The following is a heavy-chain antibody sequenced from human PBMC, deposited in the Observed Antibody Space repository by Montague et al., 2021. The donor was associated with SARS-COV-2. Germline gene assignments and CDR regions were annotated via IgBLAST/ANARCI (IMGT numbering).Heavy chain of an antibody. CDR2: IYSGGRK. CDR3: ARDLGESRAY. Sequence: SLRLSCAASGFSVNNNYMSWVRQPPGKGLEWVSLIYSGGRKYYADSVKGRFSISRDSSNNTLYLHMNYLRAEDTAVYYCARDLGESRAYWGQGTLVTVSS. V-gene: IGHV3-53*01. J-gene: IGHJ4*02. D-gene: IGHD3-16*01. CDR1: GFSVNNNY.